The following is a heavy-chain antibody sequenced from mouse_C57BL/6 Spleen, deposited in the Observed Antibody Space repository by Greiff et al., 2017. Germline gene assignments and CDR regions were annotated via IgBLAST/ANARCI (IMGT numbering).Heavy chain of an antibody. CDR1: GYTFTSYW. D-gene: IGHD1-1*01. J-gene: IGHJ1*03. V-gene: IGHV1-59*01. Sequence: VQLQQPGAELVRPGTSVKLSCKASGYTFTSYWMHWVKQRPGQGLEWIGVIDPSDSYTNYNQKFKGKATLTVDTSSSTAYMQLSSLTSEDSAVYYCARPYYGSSFPGVWGTGTTVTVSS. CDR3: ARPYYGSSFPGV. CDR2: IDPSDSYT.